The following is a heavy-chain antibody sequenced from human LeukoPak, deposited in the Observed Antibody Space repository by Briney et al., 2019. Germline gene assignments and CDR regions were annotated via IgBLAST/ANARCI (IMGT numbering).Heavy chain of an antibody. Sequence: SQTLSLTCTVSSGSFSSGGYYWSWIRQHPGKGLEWIGYIHYSGSTYYNPSLKSRVTILVDTSKKQFSLKMNSVTAADTAVYYCARSLTNSFDYWGQGTLVTVSS. CDR1: SGSFSSGGYY. J-gene: IGHJ4*02. CDR2: IHYSGST. V-gene: IGHV4-31*03. D-gene: IGHD4-11*01. CDR3: ARSLTNSFDY.